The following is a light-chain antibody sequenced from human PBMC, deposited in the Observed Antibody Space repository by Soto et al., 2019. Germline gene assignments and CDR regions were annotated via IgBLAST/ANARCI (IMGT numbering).Light chain of an antibody. J-gene: IGKJ1*01. CDR1: QSISSW. CDR2: DAS. CDR3: QQYNGFSS. V-gene: IGKV1-5*01. Sequence: DIQMTQSPSTLSASVGDRVTITCRASQSISSWLAWYQQKPGKAPKLLIYDASSVESGVPSRFSGSGSGTEFTLTISSLQPDDFATYYCQQYNGFSSFGQGTKVEIK.